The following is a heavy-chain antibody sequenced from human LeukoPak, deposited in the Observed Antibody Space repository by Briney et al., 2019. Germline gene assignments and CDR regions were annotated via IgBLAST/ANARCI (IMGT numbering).Heavy chain of an antibody. J-gene: IGHJ4*02. CDR3: TTSYYYGSGSYYNG. CDR2: IKSKTDGGTT. D-gene: IGHD3-10*01. CDR1: GFTFSNAW. V-gene: IGHV3-15*01. Sequence: EGSLRLSCAASGFTFSNAWMSWVRQAPGKGLEWVGRIKSKTDGGTTDYAAPVKGRFTISRDDSKNTLYLQMNSLKTEDTAVYYCTTSYYYGSGSYYNGWGQGTLVTVSS.